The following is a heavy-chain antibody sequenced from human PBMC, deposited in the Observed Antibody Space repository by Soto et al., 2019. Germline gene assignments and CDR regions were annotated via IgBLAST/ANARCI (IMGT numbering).Heavy chain of an antibody. J-gene: IGHJ2*01. CDR2: ISSYGVST. V-gene: IGHV3-64*07. CDR1: GFNFSSSG. Sequence: EVQLVESGGGLVQPGGSLRLSCAVSGFNFSSSGMVWVRQAPGPGLEYVSAISSYGVSTTYPDSVKGRFTISRDNSKNTRWLQMGTLRADDMALYYCASEGRQFYSYFDLWCRGTLVTDSS. CDR3: ASEGRQFYSYFDL.